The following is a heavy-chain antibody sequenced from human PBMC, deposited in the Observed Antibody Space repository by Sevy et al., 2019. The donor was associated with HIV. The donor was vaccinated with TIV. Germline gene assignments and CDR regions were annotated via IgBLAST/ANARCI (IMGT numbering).Heavy chain of an antibody. CDR3: ARDFTVFGVVSGIDY. J-gene: IGHJ4*02. D-gene: IGHD3-3*01. CDR2: ISYDSRYI. Sequence: GGSLRLSCAASGFTFRTYSMNWVRQAPGKGLEWLSSISYDSRYIYYSDSEKGRFTISRANAKNFLFLQMNNLRVEDTAIYYCARDFTVFGVVSGIDYWGQGNLVTVSS. V-gene: IGHV3-21*04. CDR1: GFTFRTYS.